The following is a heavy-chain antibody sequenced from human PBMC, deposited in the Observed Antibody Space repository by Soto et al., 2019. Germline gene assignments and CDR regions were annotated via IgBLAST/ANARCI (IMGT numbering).Heavy chain of an antibody. V-gene: IGHV1-46*03. D-gene: IGHD1-26*01. CDR3: SRDFSGRYPPDI. J-gene: IGHJ3*02. Sequence: GASVKVSCKASGYTFTTYYMYWVRQAPGQGLEWMGIINPSGGSTTYAQKFQGRVTMTRDTSTTTVYMELSSLRSEDTAVYYCSRDFSGRYPPDIWGQGTMVTVSS. CDR2: INPSGGST. CDR1: GYTFTTYY.